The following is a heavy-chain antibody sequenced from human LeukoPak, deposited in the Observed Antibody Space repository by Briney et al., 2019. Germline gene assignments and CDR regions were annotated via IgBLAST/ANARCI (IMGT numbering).Heavy chain of an antibody. CDR1: GYSISSGYY. CDR2: IYHSGST. D-gene: IGHD6-13*01. V-gene: IGHV4-38-2*02. J-gene: IGHJ4*02. Sequence: PSETLSLTCTVSGYSISSGYYRGWIRQPPGRGLEWIGSIYHSGSTYYNPSLKSRVTISVDTSKNQFSLKLSSVTAADTAVYYCARDRGYSSSPDYWGQGTLVTVSS. CDR3: ARDRGYSSSPDY.